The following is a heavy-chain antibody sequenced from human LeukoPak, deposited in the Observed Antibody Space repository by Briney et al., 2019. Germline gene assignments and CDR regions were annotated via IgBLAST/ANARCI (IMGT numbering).Heavy chain of an antibody. CDR3: ARDGDGRYGEDYFDY. CDR1: GFTFSSYG. D-gene: IGHD7-27*01. J-gene: IGHJ4*02. Sequence: PGGSLRLSCAASGFTFSSYGMHWVRQAPGKGLEWVAVIWYDGSNKYYADSVKGRFTISRDNTKNSLYLQMNTLGAEDTAVYYCARDGDGRYGEDYFDYWGQGTLVTVSS. V-gene: IGHV3-33*01. CDR2: IWYDGSNK.